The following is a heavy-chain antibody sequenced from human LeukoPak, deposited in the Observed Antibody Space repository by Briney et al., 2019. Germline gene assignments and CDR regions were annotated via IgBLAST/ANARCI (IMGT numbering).Heavy chain of an antibody. CDR2: ISWNSGSI. CDR1: GFTFDDYA. D-gene: IGHD2-2*01. J-gene: IGHJ4*02. Sequence: PGRSLRLSCAASGFTFDDYAMHWVRQAPGKGLEWVSGISWNSGSIGYADSVKGRFTISRDNAKNSLYLQMNSLRAEDTAVYYCARSLYCSSTSCQNWGQGTLVTVSS. V-gene: IGHV3-9*01. CDR3: ARSLYCSSTSCQN.